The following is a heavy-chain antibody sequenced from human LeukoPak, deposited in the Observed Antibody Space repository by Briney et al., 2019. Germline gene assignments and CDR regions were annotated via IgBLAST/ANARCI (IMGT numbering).Heavy chain of an antibody. V-gene: IGHV3-66*01. D-gene: IGHD4-17*01. CDR1: GFTVSSNY. J-gene: IGHJ4*02. CDR3: ASKLTTGY. Sequence: GGSLRLSCVVSGFTVSSNYMSWVRQAPGKGLEWVSVIYSGGTTNYADSVKGRFTVYRDNSKNILYLQMNSLRAEDTAVYYCASKLTTGYWGQGTLVTVSS. CDR2: IYSGGTT.